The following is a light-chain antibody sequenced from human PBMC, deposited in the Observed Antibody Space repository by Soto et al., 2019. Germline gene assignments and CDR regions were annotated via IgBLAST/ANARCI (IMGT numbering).Light chain of an antibody. CDR1: QSIRRW. V-gene: IGKV1-5*03. J-gene: IGKJ2*01. Sequence: DIQMTQSPSTLSASLGDIFTITCRASQSIRRWLAWYQQKPGKAPKLLISMASTLEGGVPSRYSGSGFGTEFTLTISNLQPDDFATYYCQQYNSYLYTFGQGTKLENK. CDR2: MAS. CDR3: QQYNSYLYT.